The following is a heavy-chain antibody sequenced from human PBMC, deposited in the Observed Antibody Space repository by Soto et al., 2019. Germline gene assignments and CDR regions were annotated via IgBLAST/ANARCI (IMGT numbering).Heavy chain of an antibody. J-gene: IGHJ4*02. CDR2: ISAYNGNT. CDR3: ARSITMVRGVITFDY. D-gene: IGHD3-10*01. V-gene: IGHV1-18*01. CDR1: GYTFTSYG. Sequence: ASVTVSCTASGYTFTSYGISWVRQAPGQGLEWMGWISAYNGNTNYAQKLQGRVTMTTDTSTSTAYMELRSLRSDDTAVYYCARSITMVRGVITFDYWGQGTLVTVSS.